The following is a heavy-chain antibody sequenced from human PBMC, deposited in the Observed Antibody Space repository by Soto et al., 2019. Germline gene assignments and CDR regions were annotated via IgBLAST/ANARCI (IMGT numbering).Heavy chain of an antibody. CDR1: GGSISSSSYY. CDR3: ARLWFGDLQHYGMDV. Sequence: SETLSLTCTVSGGSISSSSYYWGWIRQPPGKGLEWIGSIYYSGSTYYNPSLKSRVTISVDTSKNQFSLKLSSVTAADTAVYYCARLWFGDLQHYGMDVWGQGTPVTVSS. CDR2: IYYSGST. D-gene: IGHD3-10*01. V-gene: IGHV4-39*01. J-gene: IGHJ6*02.